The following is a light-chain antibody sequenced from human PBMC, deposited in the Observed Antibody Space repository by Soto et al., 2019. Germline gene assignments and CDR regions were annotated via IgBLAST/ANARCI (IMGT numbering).Light chain of an antibody. CDR2: KAS. V-gene: IGKV1-5*03. J-gene: IGKJ4*01. Sequence: DSPMTQYPSTVSGSVGDRVSIHCRASQTISSWLAWYQQKPGKAPKLLIYKASTLKSGVPSRFSGSGSGTEFTLTISSLQPDDFATYYCPQSSSTPQTFGGGTKVDI. CDR1: QTISSW. CDR3: PQSSSTPQT.